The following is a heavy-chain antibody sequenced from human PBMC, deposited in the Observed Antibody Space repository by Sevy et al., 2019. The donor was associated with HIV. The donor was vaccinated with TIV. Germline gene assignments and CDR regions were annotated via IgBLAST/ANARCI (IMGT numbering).Heavy chain of an antibody. D-gene: IGHD3-3*01. J-gene: IGHJ6*02. CDR1: GYTFTSYD. CDR3: ARARGYDFWSGYYNYYYYYGMDV. V-gene: IGHV1-8*01. CDR2: MNPNSGNT. Sequence: ASVKVSCKASGYTFTSYDINWVRQATGQGLEWMGWMNPNSGNTGYAQKFQGRVTMTRNTSISTAYMELSSLRSEDPAVYYCARARGYDFWSGYYNYYYYYGMDVWGQGTTVTVSS.